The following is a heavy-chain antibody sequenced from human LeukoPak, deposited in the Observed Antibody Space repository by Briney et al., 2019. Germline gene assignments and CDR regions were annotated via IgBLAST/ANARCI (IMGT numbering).Heavy chain of an antibody. CDR2: ISWNSGIL. CDR1: GFTFDDYA. J-gene: IGHJ2*01. Sequence: PGRSLRLSCAASGFTFDDYAMHWVRQAPGKGLEWVSGISWNSGILAYADSVKGRFTISRDNAKNSLYLQMNSLRPEDTAFYYCARCDPYLYFDLWGRGTLVTVSS. V-gene: IGHV3-9*01. CDR3: ARCDPYLYFDL.